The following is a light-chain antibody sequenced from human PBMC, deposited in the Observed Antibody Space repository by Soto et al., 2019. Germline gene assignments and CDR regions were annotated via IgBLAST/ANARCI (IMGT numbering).Light chain of an antibody. Sequence: QAVVTQEPSLTVSPGGTVTLTCASSTGPVTSDYYPNWFQQQPGQAPRALIYSITKKHSWTPARFSGSLLRGKAALTLSGVQPEDEVDYCCLLYYGAAVVFGGGTKLTVL. CDR1: TGPVTSDYY. V-gene: IGLV7-43*01. CDR3: LLYYGAAVV. J-gene: IGLJ2*01. CDR2: SIT.